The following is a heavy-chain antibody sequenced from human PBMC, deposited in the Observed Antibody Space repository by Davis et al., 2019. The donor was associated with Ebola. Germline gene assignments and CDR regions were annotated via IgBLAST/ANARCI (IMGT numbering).Heavy chain of an antibody. D-gene: IGHD2-21*01. V-gene: IGHV5-51*01. CDR3: ARRPHRYSSVDY. CDR2: IYPDDSDV. J-gene: IGHJ4*02. Sequence: GESLKITCKCSGYSFANYWIGRVRQMPDKGLEWMGIIYPDDSDVIYSPSFEGQVIISVDKSINTAYLQWSSLKAPHTAMYYCARRPHRYSSVDYWGQGTPVTVTS. CDR1: GYSFANYW.